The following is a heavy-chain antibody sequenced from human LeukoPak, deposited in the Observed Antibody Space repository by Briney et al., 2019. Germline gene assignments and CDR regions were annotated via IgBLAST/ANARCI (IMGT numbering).Heavy chain of an antibody. V-gene: IGHV3-7*01. J-gene: IGHJ3*02. CDR2: IIQDGSEK. Sequence: QAGGSLRLSCAASGFTFSKHWMSWVRQAPGKGLECVANIIQDGSEKYYVDSVRGRFTISRDNAKNSVYLQMNSLRAEDTAVYYCVSEGDGEKFRNAYDIWGPGTMVTVSS. CDR1: GFTFSKHW. CDR3: VSEGDGEKFRNAYDI. D-gene: IGHD2-21*01.